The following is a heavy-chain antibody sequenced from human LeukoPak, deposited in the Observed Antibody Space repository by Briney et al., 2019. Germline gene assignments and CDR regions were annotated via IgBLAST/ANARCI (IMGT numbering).Heavy chain of an antibody. CDR1: GYTFTSYG. J-gene: IGHJ6*03. CDR3: ARWALVGSGGDWPDYYYYMDV. Sequence: ASVKVSCKASGYTFTSYGIGWVRQAPGQGLEWMGWISAYNGNTNYAQKLQGRVTMTTDTSTSTAYMELRSLRSDDTAVYYCARWALVGSGGDWPDYYYYMDVWGKGTTVTVSS. V-gene: IGHV1-18*01. CDR2: ISAYNGNT. D-gene: IGHD2-21*01.